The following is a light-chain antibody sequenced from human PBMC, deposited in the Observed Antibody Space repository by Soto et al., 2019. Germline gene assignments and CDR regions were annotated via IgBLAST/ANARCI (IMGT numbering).Light chain of an antibody. J-gene: IGLJ2*01. CDR1: SSNIGNNY. Sequence: QSVLTQPPSVSTASGQKVTISCSGSSSNIGNNYVSWYQQFPGTAPKLLIYDNNKRPSGIPDRFSGSKSGTSATLDITGLQTGDEADYYCGTWDSSLSAVVFGGGTKVTVL. V-gene: IGLV1-51*01. CDR3: GTWDSSLSAVV. CDR2: DNN.